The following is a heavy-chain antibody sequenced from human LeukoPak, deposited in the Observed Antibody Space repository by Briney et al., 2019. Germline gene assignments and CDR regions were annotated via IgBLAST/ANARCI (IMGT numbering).Heavy chain of an antibody. D-gene: IGHD1/OR15-1a*01. CDR2: IYHSGST. V-gene: IGHV4-4*02. CDR1: GGSISSSNW. Sequence: SGTLSLTCAVSGGSISSSNWWSWVRQPPGKGLEWIGEIYHSGSTNYNPSLKSRVTISVDKSKNQFSLKLSSVTAADTAVYYCAREAGIAITGTIWYFDLWGRGTLVTVSS. J-gene: IGHJ2*01. CDR3: AREAGIAITGTIWYFDL.